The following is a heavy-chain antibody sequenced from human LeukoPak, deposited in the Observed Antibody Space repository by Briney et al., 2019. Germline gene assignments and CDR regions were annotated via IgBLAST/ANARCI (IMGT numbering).Heavy chain of an antibody. Sequence: ASETLSLTCTVSGGSVNSYYWSWIRQPAGKGLEWIGHIYASGGNDYNPSLKSRVTMSLDMAKNQFSLRLTSVTAADTAVYYCARVMQGGELADDWFDPWGQGTLVTVSS. D-gene: IGHD1-26*01. CDR3: ARVMQGGELADDWFDP. V-gene: IGHV4-4*07. J-gene: IGHJ5*02. CDR1: GGSVNSYY. CDR2: IYASGGN.